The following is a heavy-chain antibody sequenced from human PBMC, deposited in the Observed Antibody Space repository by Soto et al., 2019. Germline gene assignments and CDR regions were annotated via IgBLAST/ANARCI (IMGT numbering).Heavy chain of an antibody. D-gene: IGHD3-10*01. CDR1: GFTFSGSA. Sequence: GGSLRLSCAASGFTFSGSAMHWVRQASGKGLEWVGRIRSKANSYATARAASVKGRFTISRDDSKNTAYLQMNSLKTEDTAVYYCTRPLAGSGSTWFDPWGQGTLVTVSS. CDR2: IRSKANSYAT. J-gene: IGHJ5*02. CDR3: TRPLAGSGSTWFDP. V-gene: IGHV3-73*01.